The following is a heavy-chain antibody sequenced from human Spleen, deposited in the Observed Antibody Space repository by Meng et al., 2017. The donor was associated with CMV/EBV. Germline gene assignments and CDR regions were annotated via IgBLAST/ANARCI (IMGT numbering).Heavy chain of an antibody. CDR2: IGVASDNT. J-gene: IGHJ6*02. CDR3: AADTPLTIFGVASDYYYGMDV. V-gene: IGHV1-58*01. Sequence: SVKVSCKASGFTFTSSAVQWERQARGQRLEWIGWIGVASDNTNYAQNFQGRVTFTRDMSTSTAYMELSSLRSEDTAVYYCAADTPLTIFGVASDYYYGMDVWGQGTTVTVSS. CDR1: GFTFTSSA. D-gene: IGHD3-3*01.